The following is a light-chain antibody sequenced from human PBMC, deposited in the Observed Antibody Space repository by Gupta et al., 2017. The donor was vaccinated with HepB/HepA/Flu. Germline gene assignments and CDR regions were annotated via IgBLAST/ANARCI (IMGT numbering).Light chain of an antibody. V-gene: IGLV3-1*01. J-gene: IGLJ2*01. CDR2: QDT. CDR3: QAWDANTVV. Sequence: SFELTQPPSVSVSPGQTASISCSGDKLGNKYASWYQQKPGQSPLLVIYQDTRRPSGIPERFSGSNSWNTATLTISGTQAMDEGDYYCQAWDANTVVFGGGTKLSVL. CDR1: KLGNKY.